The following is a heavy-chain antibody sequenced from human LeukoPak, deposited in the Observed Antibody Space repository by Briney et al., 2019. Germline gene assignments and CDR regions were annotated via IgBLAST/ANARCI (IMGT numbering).Heavy chain of an antibody. J-gene: IGHJ4*02. CDR3: ARVEGSGSYYYSFNY. D-gene: IGHD3-10*01. CDR2: IYSGGRT. CDR1: GFTVSSNY. Sequence: PGGSLRLSCAASGFTVSSNYMSWVRQAPGKWLEWVSVIYSGGRTYYADSVKGRFTISRDNSKNTLYLQMNSLRAEDTAVYYCARVEGSGSYYYSFNYWGQGTLVTVSS. V-gene: IGHV3-66*01.